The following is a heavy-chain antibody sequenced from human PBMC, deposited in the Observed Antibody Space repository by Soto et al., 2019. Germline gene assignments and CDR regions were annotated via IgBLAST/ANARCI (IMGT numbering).Heavy chain of an antibody. CDR3: ARASQMVINPSYYAIDV. CDR1: GYTFNRYY. V-gene: IGHV1-2*02. D-gene: IGHD3-22*01. CDR2: ISPNTGTA. Sequence: GASVKVSCKASGYTFNRYYMHWVRQAPGPGLQWMGWISPNTGTARYAQPFKGRVTMTRDTSVSTVYMELSGLTSDDTAVYYCARASQMVINPSYYAIDVWGQGTSVTVSS. J-gene: IGHJ6*02.